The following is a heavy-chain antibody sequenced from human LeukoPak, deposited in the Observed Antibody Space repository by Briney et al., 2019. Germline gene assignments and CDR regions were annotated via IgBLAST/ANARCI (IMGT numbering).Heavy chain of an antibody. Sequence: SETLSRTCTVSGGSISSSSYYWRWIRQPPGKGLEWIGSIYYSGSTYYNPSLKSRVTISVDTSKNQFSLTLSSVTAADTAVYYCARGVSRYFGVRPDYWGQGTLVTVSS. CDR2: IYYSGST. CDR1: GGSISSSSYY. V-gene: IGHV4-39*01. D-gene: IGHD3-9*01. CDR3: ARGVSRYFGVRPDY. J-gene: IGHJ4*02.